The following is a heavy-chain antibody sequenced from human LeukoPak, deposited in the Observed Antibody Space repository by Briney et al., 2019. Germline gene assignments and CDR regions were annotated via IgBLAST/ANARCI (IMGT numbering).Heavy chain of an antibody. CDR1: Y. V-gene: IGHV1-46*01. J-gene: IGHJ4*02. Sequence: YXHWVRQAPGQGLEWMGIINPSGGSTSYAQKFQGRVTMTRDTSTSTVYMELSSLRSEDTAVYYCARASTPLSRSRPVDYWGQGTLVTVSS. CDR3: ARASTPLSRSRPVDY. CDR2: INPSGGST.